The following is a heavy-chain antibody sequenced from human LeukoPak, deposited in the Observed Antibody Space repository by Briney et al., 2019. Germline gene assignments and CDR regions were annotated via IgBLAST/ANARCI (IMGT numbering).Heavy chain of an antibody. CDR2: IYHSGST. CDR3: ARHLFVAGFDY. J-gene: IGHJ4*02. CDR1: GYSISSGYY. Sequence: SETLSLTCAVSGYSISSGYYWGWIRQPPGKGLEWIGSIYHSGSTYYNPSLKSRVTISVDTSKNQFSLKLSSVTAADTAVYYCARHLFVAGFDYWGQGTLVTVSP. V-gene: IGHV4-38-2*01. D-gene: IGHD6-19*01.